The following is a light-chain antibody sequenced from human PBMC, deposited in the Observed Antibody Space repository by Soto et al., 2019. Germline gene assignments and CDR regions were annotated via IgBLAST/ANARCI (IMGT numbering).Light chain of an antibody. V-gene: IGKV1-39*01. Sequence: DIQMTQSPSSLSTSVGDRVTITCRASLSIGSHLNWYQQKPGKAPNLLIYGVSSLQSGVPSRFSGGGSGTDFTLTISSLQPEDFATYYCLQTYSTPCTFGQGTRLDIK. CDR2: GVS. CDR1: LSIGSH. CDR3: LQTYSTPCT. J-gene: IGKJ2*02.